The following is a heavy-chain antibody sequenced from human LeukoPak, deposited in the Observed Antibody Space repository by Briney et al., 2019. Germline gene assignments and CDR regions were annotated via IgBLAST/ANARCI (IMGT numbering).Heavy chain of an antibody. D-gene: IGHD6-13*01. V-gene: IGHV4-59*12. CDR2: IYYSDST. J-gene: IGHJ4*02. CDR3: ARRGRAYSSSWRY. Sequence: SETLSLTCTVSGGSISNYFWSWIRQPPGKGLECIGYIYYSDSTNYNPSLKSRVTVSVDTSKNQFSLKLSSVTAADTAVYYCARRGRAYSSSWRYWGQGTLVTVSS. CDR1: GGSISNYF.